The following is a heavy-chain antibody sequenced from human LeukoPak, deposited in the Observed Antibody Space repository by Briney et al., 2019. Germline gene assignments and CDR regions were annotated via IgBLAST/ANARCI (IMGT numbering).Heavy chain of an antibody. J-gene: IGHJ4*02. D-gene: IGHD5-12*01. V-gene: IGHV3-7*01. CDR1: GFTFSSYW. CDR2: IKQDGSEK. CDR3: ARDLNSGYGYSDS. Sequence: GGSLSLSCAASGFTFSSYWMSWVRQAPGKGLEWVANIKQDGSEKYYLVAVQSRFTISRDNAKNSLYLQMNSLRAEDTAVYYCARDLNSGYGYSDSWGQGTLVTVSS.